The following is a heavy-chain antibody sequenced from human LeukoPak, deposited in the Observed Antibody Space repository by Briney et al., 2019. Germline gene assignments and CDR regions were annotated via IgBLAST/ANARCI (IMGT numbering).Heavy chain of an antibody. Sequence: GSLRLSCAASGFTFSSYSMNWVRQAPGKGLEWVSSISSSCSYIYYADSVKGRFTISRDNAKNSLYLQMNSLRAEDTAVYYCARDRVAGRPGFDPWGQGTLVTVSS. D-gene: IGHD6-19*01. CDR3: ARDRVAGRPGFDP. J-gene: IGHJ5*02. CDR2: ISSSCSYI. CDR1: GFTFSSYS. V-gene: IGHV3-21*01.